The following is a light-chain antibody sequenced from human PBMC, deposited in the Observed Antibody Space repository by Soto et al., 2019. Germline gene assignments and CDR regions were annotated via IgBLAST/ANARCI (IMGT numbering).Light chain of an antibody. V-gene: IGLV2-23*02. CDR3: CSYVGSSILM. CDR1: SSDVGLYNL. J-gene: IGLJ3*02. Sequence: QSALTQPASVSGSPGQSITISCTGTSSDVGLYNLFSWYQQLPGKAPKLIIYEVNELPSGIYDRLSGSKSGNTAFLTISGLQDEDEADYYCCSYVGSSILMFGGGTKVTVL. CDR2: EVN.